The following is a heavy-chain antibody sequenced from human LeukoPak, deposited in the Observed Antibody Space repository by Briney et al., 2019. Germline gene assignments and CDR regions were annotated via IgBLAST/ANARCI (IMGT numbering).Heavy chain of an antibody. CDR1: GYTFTSYG. D-gene: IGHD1-26*01. V-gene: IGHV1-18*01. Sequence: ASVKVSCKASGYTFTSYGISWVRQAPGQGLEWMGWISAYNGNTNYAQKLQGRVTMTTDTSTSTAYMELRSLRSDDTAVYYCARSMYSGSYEDWFDPWGQGTLVTVSS. CDR2: ISAYNGNT. CDR3: ARSMYSGSYEDWFDP. J-gene: IGHJ5*02.